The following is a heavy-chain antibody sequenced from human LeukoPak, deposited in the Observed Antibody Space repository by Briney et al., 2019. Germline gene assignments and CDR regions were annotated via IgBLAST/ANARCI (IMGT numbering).Heavy chain of an antibody. CDR3: AKDREYQLLPGNWFDP. D-gene: IGHD2-2*01. Sequence: GGSLRLSCAASGFMFASYAMSWVRQAPGKGLEWVAGISGSDGIVYYADSVKGRFTISRDNSKNTLYLQMNRLRVEDTAIYYCAKDREYQLLPGNWFDPWGQGTLVTVSS. CDR2: ISGSDGIV. J-gene: IGHJ5*02. CDR1: GFMFASYA. V-gene: IGHV3-23*01.